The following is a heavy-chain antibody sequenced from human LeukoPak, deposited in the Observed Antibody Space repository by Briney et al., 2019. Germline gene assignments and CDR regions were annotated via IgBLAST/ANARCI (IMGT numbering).Heavy chain of an antibody. Sequence: GGSLRLSCAASGFTFSNAWMSWVRQAPGKGLEWVGRIKSKTDGGTTDYAAPVKGRFTISRDDSKNTLYLQMNSLKAEDTAVYYCSGRLDYGDDYWGQGTLVTVSS. J-gene: IGHJ4*02. CDR1: GFTFSNAW. D-gene: IGHD4-17*01. V-gene: IGHV3-15*01. CDR3: SGRLDYGDDY. CDR2: IKSKTDGGTT.